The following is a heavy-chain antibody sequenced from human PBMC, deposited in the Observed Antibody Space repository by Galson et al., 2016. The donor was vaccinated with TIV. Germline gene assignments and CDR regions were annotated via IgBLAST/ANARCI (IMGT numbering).Heavy chain of an antibody. J-gene: IGHJ4*02. Sequence: SVKVSCKASGYIFTTYYIHWVRQAPGQGLEWMGMLNPSGVTTSYAEKFQDRVTMSMDTSTSTFYMELSRLTSEDTAIYYCSREKYSGFGFWGQGTLVTVSS. V-gene: IGHV1-46*01. D-gene: IGHD5-12*01. CDR2: LNPSGVTT. CDR1: GYIFTTYY. CDR3: SREKYSGFGF.